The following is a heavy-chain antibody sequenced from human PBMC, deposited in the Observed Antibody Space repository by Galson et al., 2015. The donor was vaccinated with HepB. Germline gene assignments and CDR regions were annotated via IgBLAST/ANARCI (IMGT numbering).Heavy chain of an antibody. V-gene: IGHV3-30*18. CDR3: AKDPTRFLNYDYVWGSPDY. CDR2: ISYDGSNK. Sequence: SLRLSCAASGFTFSSYGMHWVRQAPGKGLEWVAVISYDGSNKYYADSVKGRFTISRDNSKNTLYLQMNSLRAEDTAVYYCAKDPTRFLNYDYVWGSPDYWGQGTLVTVSS. J-gene: IGHJ4*02. CDR1: GFTFSSYG. D-gene: IGHD3-16*01.